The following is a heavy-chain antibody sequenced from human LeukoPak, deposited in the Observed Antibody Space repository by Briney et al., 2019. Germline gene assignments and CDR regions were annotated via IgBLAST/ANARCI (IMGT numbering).Heavy chain of an antibody. CDR1: GTSISSGGYY. CDR2: MYHSGSS. CDR3: AKTLDY. V-gene: IGHV4-30-2*01. Sequence: SQTLSLTCTVSGTSISSGGYYYSWIRQPPGKGLEWIGYMYHSGSSYYNPSLKSRLTISVDRSKNQFFLRLSSVTAGDTAIYYCAKTLDYWGQGTLVTVSS. J-gene: IGHJ4*02.